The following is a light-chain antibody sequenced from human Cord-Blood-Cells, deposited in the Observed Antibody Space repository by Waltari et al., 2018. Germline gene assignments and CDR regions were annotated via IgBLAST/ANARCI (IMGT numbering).Light chain of an antibody. CDR3: NSRDSSGNHYV. V-gene: IGLV3-19*01. CDR2: GKN. Sequence: SSELTQDPAVSVALGQTVRITCQGDSLRSDYASWYQQKPGQAPVLVIYGKNNRPSGIPDRFSGSSSGNTASLTITGAQAEDEADYYCNSRDSSGNHYVFGTGTMVTVL. CDR1: SLRSDY. J-gene: IGLJ1*01.